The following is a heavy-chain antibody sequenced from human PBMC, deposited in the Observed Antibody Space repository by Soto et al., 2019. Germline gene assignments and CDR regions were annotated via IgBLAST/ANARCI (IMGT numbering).Heavy chain of an antibody. CDR2: TSYDGSTE. CDR1: GFVFSKYG. J-gene: IGHJ4*01. CDR3: ARSDVDCSGVTCFSFGFDY. V-gene: IGHV3-30*03. Sequence: QVQLVESGGGLVQPGGSLRLSCTASGFVFSKYGMHWVRQAPGKGLEWVAVTSYDGSTEFYAESVKGRFTVSRDNSENTLYLQMNRLRLGDTAVYYCARSDVDCSGVTCFSFGFDYWGQGNPVTVSS. D-gene: IGHD2-15*01.